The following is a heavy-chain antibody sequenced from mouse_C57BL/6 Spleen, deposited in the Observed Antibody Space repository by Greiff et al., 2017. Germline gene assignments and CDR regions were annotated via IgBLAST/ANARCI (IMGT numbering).Heavy chain of an antibody. CDR3: ARWRLDYGSSYFDY. Sequence: VQLKESGPELVKPGASVKIPCKASGYTFTDYNMDWVKQSHGKSLEWIGDINPNNGGTIYNQKFKGKATLTVDKSSSTAYMELRSLTSEDTAVYYCARWRLDYGSSYFDYWGQGTTLTVSS. V-gene: IGHV1-18*01. CDR1: GYTFTDYN. D-gene: IGHD1-1*01. CDR2: INPNNGGT. J-gene: IGHJ2*01.